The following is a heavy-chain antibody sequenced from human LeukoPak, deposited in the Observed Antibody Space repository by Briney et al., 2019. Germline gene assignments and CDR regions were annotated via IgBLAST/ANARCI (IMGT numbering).Heavy chain of an antibody. Sequence: PGGSLRLSCAAPGFTFSGYSLNWVRQAPGKGLEWVSSISSSSTYIYCADSVRGRFTISRDNAKNSLYLQMNSLRAEDTAVYYCARSEIVPAAIFYYYYGMDVWGQGTTVTVSS. CDR3: ARSEIVPAAIFYYYYGMDV. J-gene: IGHJ6*02. V-gene: IGHV3-21*01. D-gene: IGHD2-2*02. CDR2: ISSSSTYI. CDR1: GFTFSGYS.